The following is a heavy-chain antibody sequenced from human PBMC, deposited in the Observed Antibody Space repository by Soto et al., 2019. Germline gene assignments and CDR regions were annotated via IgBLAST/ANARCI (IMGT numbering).Heavy chain of an antibody. CDR3: ARPSGYSYGWALDY. CDR2: IWYDGSNK. Sequence: GGSLRLSCAASGFTFSSYGMHWVRQAPGKGLEWVAVIWYDGSNKYYADSVKGRFTISRDNSKNTLYLQMNSLRAEDTAVYYCARPSGYSYGWALDYWGQGTLVTVSS. CDR1: GFTFSSYG. J-gene: IGHJ4*02. D-gene: IGHD5-18*01. V-gene: IGHV3-33*01.